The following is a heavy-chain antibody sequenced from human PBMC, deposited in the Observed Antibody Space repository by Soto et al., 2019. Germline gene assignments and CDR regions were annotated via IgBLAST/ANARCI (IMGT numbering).Heavy chain of an antibody. CDR2: INPNSGGT. CDR3: ARAGFERLYFDQ. CDR1: GYTFTGYY. J-gene: IGHJ4*02. V-gene: IGHV1-2*02. Sequence: ASVKVSCKASGYTFTGYYIHWVRQAPGQGLEWMGYINPNSGGTKYAPRFQGRVTMTSDTSIRTAYMDLSNLSAEDMATYYCARAGFERLYFDQWGRGTLVTVSS. D-gene: IGHD1-1*01.